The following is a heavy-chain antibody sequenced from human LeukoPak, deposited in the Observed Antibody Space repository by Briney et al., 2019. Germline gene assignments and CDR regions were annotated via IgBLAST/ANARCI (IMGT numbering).Heavy chain of an antibody. V-gene: IGHV4-31*03. CDR2: IYYSGST. Sequence: SQTLSLTCTVSGGSISSGGYYWSWIRQHPGKGLEWIGYIYYSGSTYYNPSLKSRVTISVDTSKNQFSLKLSSVTAADTAVYYCARDLSFDWFPYYFDYWGQGILVTVSS. CDR3: ARDLSFDWFPYYFDY. CDR1: GGSISSGGYY. D-gene: IGHD3-9*01. J-gene: IGHJ4*02.